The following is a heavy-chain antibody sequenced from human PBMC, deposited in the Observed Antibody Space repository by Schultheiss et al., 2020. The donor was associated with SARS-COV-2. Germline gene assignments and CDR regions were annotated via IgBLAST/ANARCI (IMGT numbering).Heavy chain of an antibody. CDR2: IFSNDEK. J-gene: IGHJ3*02. CDR3: ARIRAYCGGDCYQAFDI. Sequence: SGPTLVKPTATLTLTCTVSGFSLSNARMGVSWIRQPPGKALEWLAHIFSNDEKSYSTSLKSRLTISKDTSKSQVVLTMTNMDPVDTATYYCARIRAYCGGDCYQAFDIWGQGTMVTVSS. D-gene: IGHD2-21*01. CDR1: GFSLSNARMG. V-gene: IGHV2-26*01.